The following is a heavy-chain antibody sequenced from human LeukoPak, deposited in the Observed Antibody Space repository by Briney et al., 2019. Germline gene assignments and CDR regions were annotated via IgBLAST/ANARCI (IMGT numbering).Heavy chain of an antibody. CDR2: INAGNGNT. Sequence: ASVKVSCKASGYTFTSYAMHWVRQAPGQRLEWMGWINAGNGNTKYSQKFQGRVTITRDTSASTAYMELSSLRSEDTAVYYCARDPSSRWNTAGYFGYWGQGTLVTVSS. J-gene: IGHJ4*02. CDR3: ARDPSSRWNTAGYFGY. CDR1: GYTFTSYA. D-gene: IGHD1/OR15-1a*01. V-gene: IGHV1-3*01.